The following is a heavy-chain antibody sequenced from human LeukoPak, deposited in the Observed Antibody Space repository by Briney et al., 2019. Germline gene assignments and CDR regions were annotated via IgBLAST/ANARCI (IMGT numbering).Heavy chain of an antibody. CDR3: ARDTYTSGWYAGWNY. V-gene: IGHV1-2*02. D-gene: IGHD6-19*01. CDR1: GYTFTGYY. Sequence: ASVKVSCKASGYTFTGYYMHWVRQAPGQGLEWMGWINPNSGGTNYAQKFQGRVTMTRDTSISTAYMELSRLRSDDTAVYYCARDTYTSGWYAGWNYWGQGTLVTVSS. CDR2: INPNSGGT. J-gene: IGHJ4*02.